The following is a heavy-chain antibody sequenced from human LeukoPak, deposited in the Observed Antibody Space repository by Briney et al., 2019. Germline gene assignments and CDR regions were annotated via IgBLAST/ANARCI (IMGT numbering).Heavy chain of an antibody. D-gene: IGHD2-2*01. J-gene: IGHJ4*02. CDR1: GFTFSSYE. Sequence: PGGSLRLSCAASGFTFSSYEMNWVRQAPGKGLEWVSYIISSGSTIYYADSVKGRFTISRDNAKNTLYLQMNSLRAEDTAVYYCARGGDAVVPAAPDYWGQGTLVTVSS. V-gene: IGHV3-48*03. CDR3: ARGGDAVVPAAPDY. CDR2: IISSGSTI.